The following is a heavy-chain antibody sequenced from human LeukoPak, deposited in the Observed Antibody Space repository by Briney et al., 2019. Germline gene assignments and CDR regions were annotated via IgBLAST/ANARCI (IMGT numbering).Heavy chain of an antibody. CDR1: GFTFSSYA. J-gene: IGHJ3*02. Sequence: GGSPRLSCAASGFTFSSYAMSWVRQAPGKGLEWVSAISGSGGSTYYADSVKGRFTISRDNSKNTLYLQMNSLRAEDTAVYYCAKDPGFRPHYNAFDIWGQGTMVTVSS. CDR2: ISGSGGST. CDR3: AKDPGFRPHYNAFDI. D-gene: IGHD3-10*01. V-gene: IGHV3-23*01.